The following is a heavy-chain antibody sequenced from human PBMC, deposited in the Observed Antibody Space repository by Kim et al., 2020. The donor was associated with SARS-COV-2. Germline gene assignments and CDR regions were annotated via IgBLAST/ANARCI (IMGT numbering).Heavy chain of an antibody. CDR1: GYTFTGYY. CDR3: AREDSGDYYYGMDV. J-gene: IGHJ6*02. V-gene: IGHV1-2*04. CDR2: INPNSGGT. D-gene: IGHD3-10*01. Sequence: ASVKVSCKASGYTFTGYYMHWVRQAPGQGLEWMGWINPNSGGTNYAQKFQGWVTMTRDTSISTAYMELSRLRSDDTAVYYCAREDSGDYYYGMDVWGQGTTVTVSS.